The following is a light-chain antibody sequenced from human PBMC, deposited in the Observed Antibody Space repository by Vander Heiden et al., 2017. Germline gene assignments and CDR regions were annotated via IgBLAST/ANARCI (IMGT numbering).Light chain of an antibody. CDR1: QSVLHSSNNKNY. Sequence: DIVMTQSPDSLAVSLGERATTNCKSSQSVLHSSNNKNYLAWYQQKPGQPPKLLIYWASTRESGVPDRFSGSGSGTDFTLAISSLQAEDVAVYYCQQYYTTPHTFGQGTKLEIK. CDR2: WAS. CDR3: QQYYTTPHT. J-gene: IGKJ2*01. V-gene: IGKV4-1*01.